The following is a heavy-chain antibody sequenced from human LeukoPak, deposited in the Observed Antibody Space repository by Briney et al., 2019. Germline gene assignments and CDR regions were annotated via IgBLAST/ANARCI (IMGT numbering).Heavy chain of an antibody. J-gene: IGHJ4*02. Sequence: GGSLRLSCVASGFTFSSYAMSWVRQAPGKGLEWVSAISGSGGSTYYADSVKGRFTISRDNSKNTLNLQMNNLRPEDTAVYYCARGNPSSRHWGQGTLVTVSS. D-gene: IGHD1-14*01. V-gene: IGHV3-23*01. CDR1: GFTFSSYA. CDR2: ISGSGGST. CDR3: ARGNPSSRH.